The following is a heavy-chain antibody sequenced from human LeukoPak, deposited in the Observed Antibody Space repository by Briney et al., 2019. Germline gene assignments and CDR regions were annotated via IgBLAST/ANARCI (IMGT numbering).Heavy chain of an antibody. CDR2: ISAYNGNT. CDR3: ARDLRSWYYYGSGRFDY. Sequence: EASVKVSCKASGYTFTSYGISWVRQAPGQGLEWMGWISAYNGNTNYAQKLQGRVTMTTDTSTSTAYMELRSLRSDDTAVYYCARDLRSWYYYGSGRFDYWGQGTLVTVSS. D-gene: IGHD3-10*01. J-gene: IGHJ4*02. V-gene: IGHV1-18*01. CDR1: GYTFTSYG.